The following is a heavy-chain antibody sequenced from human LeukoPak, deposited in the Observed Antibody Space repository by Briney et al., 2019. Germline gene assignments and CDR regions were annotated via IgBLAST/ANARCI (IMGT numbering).Heavy chain of an antibody. D-gene: IGHD1-26*01. CDR3: ARRPGQLRDYYYYYYYMDV. CDR2: INHSGST. V-gene: IGHV4-34*01. Sequence: SETLSLTCAVYGGSFSGYYWSWIRQPPGKGLEWIGEINHSGSTNYNPSLKSRVTISVDTSKNQFSLKLSSVTAADTAVYYCARRPGQLRDYYYYYYYMDVCGEEATVTISS. J-gene: IGHJ6*03. CDR1: GGSFSGYY.